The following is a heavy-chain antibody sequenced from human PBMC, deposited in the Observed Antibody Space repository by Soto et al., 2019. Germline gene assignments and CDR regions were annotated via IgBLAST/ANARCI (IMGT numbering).Heavy chain of an antibody. CDR2: TYHSGGT. Sequence: QLQLQESGSGLVKPSQTLSLTCVVSGDSISSGGYSWNWIRQPPGKGLGWIGHTYHSGGTLFNPSLDSLGTISVDKSKNQFSLRLTSVTAADTAVYYCARDSLSGYYFDYWGQGTLVTVSS. CDR3: ARDSLSGYYFDY. D-gene: IGHD3-22*01. CDR1: GDSISSGGYS. V-gene: IGHV4-30-2*01. J-gene: IGHJ4*02.